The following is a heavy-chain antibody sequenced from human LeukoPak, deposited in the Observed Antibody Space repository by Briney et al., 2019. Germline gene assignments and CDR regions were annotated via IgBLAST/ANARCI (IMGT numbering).Heavy chain of an antibody. J-gene: IGHJ4*02. CDR1: GGSISSYY. CDR3: VRGGSLPGGPPL. CDR2: IYYSGST. D-gene: IGHD4-17*01. Sequence: SETLSLTCTVSGGSISSYYWSWIRQPPGKGLEWIGYIYYSGSTNYNPSLKSRLSITVDTSKKQSSLKLNSVTAADTAVYYCVRGGSLPGGPPLWGQGTLVTVSS. V-gene: IGHV4-59*01.